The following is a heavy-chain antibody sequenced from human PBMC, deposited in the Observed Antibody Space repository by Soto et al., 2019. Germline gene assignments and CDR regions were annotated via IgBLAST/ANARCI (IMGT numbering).Heavy chain of an antibody. V-gene: IGHV1-2*02. CDR1: GYPVTAYY. CDR2: INPATGAA. J-gene: IGHJ3*02. CDR3: ARGGGVGVAGSAAFDM. D-gene: IGHD3-3*01. Sequence: QLHLVQSGAVVKKPGASVTVSCSASGYPVTAYYMHWVRQAPGRGLEWMGGINPATGAAKYTQTFQGRVTITRDPSTSTVFMELGGLTSEDTAVFYFARGGGVGVAGSAAFDMWGQGTLVTVSS.